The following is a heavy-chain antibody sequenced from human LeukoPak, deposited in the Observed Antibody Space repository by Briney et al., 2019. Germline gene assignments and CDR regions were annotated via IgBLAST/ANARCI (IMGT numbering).Heavy chain of an antibody. Sequence: ASVKVSCKASEYTFTNNYLHWVRQAPGQGLEWMGMIYPRDGSTSYAQNFQGRVTVTRDTSTTTVHMELRGLRSEDTAVYYCARDQEGFDYWGQGTVVTVSS. CDR3: ARDQEGFDY. CDR2: IYPRDGST. J-gene: IGHJ4*02. V-gene: IGHV1-46*01. CDR1: EYTFTNNY.